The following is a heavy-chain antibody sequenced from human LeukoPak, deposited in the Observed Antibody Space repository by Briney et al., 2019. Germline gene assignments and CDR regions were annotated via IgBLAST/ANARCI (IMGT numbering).Heavy chain of an antibody. V-gene: IGHV3-20*04. CDR3: ARDRYGSGDYAFDI. CDR1: GFSFDDYG. J-gene: IGHJ3*02. D-gene: IGHD3-10*01. CDR2: INWNGGST. Sequence: GGSLRLSCAASGFSFDDYGMSGVRQAPGKGLEWVSGINWNGGSTGYADSVKGRFTISRDNAKNSLYLQMNSLRDEDTALYYCARDRYGSGDYAFDIWGQGTMVTVSS.